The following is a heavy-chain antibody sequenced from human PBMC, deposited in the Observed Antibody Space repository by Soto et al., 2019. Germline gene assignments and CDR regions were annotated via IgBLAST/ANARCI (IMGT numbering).Heavy chain of an antibody. V-gene: IGHV3-30*18. CDR3: AKVDCSGGSCYSPRDHAFDI. Sequence: QVQLVESGGGVVQPGRSLRLSCAASGFTFSSYGMHWVRQAPGKGLEWVAVISYDGSNKYYADSVKGRFTISRDNSKNTLYLQMNSLRAEDTAVYYCAKVDCSGGSCYSPRDHAFDIWGQGTMVTVSS. CDR2: ISYDGSNK. CDR1: GFTFSSYG. D-gene: IGHD2-15*01. J-gene: IGHJ3*02.